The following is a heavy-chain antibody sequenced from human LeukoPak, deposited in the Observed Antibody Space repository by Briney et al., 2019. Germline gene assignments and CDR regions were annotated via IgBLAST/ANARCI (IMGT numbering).Heavy chain of an antibody. CDR1: GFTFSIYS. CDR2: ISSSSSYI. J-gene: IGHJ4*02. D-gene: IGHD1-1*01. Sequence: GGFLRLSCAASGFTFSIYSMNWVRQAPGKGLEWVSSISSSSSYIYHADSVRGRFTISRDNAKNSVYLQMSSLRAEDTAVYYCARAQLQSSFDYWGQGTLVTVSS. V-gene: IGHV3-21*01. CDR3: ARAQLQSSFDY.